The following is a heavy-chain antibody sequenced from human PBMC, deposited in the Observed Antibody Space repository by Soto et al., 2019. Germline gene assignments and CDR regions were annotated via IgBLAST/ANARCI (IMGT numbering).Heavy chain of an antibody. CDR3: ARDLDIAGAGTNWFDP. J-gene: IGHJ5*02. CDR1: GYTFTSYG. V-gene: IGHV1-18*01. CDR2: ISAYNGNT. D-gene: IGHD6-19*01. Sequence: QVQLVQSGAEVKKPGASVKVSCKASGYTFTSYGISWVRQAPGQGLEWMGWISAYNGNTNYALNLKGRVTMTTETSKSTAYMELRSLRSDDTAVYYCARDLDIAGAGTNWFDPWGQGTLVTVSS.